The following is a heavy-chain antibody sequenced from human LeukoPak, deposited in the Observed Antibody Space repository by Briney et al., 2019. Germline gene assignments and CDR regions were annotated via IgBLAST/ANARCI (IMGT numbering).Heavy chain of an antibody. J-gene: IGHJ4*02. V-gene: IGHV1-69*06. CDR1: GGTFSTFG. Sequence: SVKVSCKASGGTFSTFGITWVRQAPGQGLEWMGGTIPIFGAKHYAQKFRGRVTFTADNSTTTTFMELSSLRSEDTALYFCASYSNWGDFDSWGQGTPVTVSS. CDR2: TIPIFGAK. D-gene: IGHD7-27*01. CDR3: ASYSNWGDFDS.